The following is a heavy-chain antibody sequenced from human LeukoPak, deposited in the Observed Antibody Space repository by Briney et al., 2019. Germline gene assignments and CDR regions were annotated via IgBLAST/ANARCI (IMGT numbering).Heavy chain of an antibody. CDR3: ARANSGWSINFDY. CDR1: GGSISSYY. Sequence: SETLSLTCTVSGGSISSYYWSWIRQPPGKGLEWIGYIHYSGSTKYNPSLKSRVTISVDTSKNQFSLKLSSVTAADTAVYYCARANSGWSINFDYWDQGTLVTVSS. CDR2: IHYSGST. V-gene: IGHV4-59*12. D-gene: IGHD6-19*01. J-gene: IGHJ4*02.